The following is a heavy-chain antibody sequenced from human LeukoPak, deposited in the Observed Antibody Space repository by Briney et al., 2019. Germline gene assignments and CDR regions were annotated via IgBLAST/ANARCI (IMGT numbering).Heavy chain of an antibody. V-gene: IGHV4-39*01. CDR1: GGSISSSSYY. D-gene: IGHD3-22*01. J-gene: IGHJ5*02. CDR2: IYYSGST. CDR3: AQQIDYYDSSGYLNWFDP. Sequence: SETLSLTCTVSGGSISSSSYYWGWIRQPPGKGLEWIVSIYYSGSTYYNPSLKSRVTISVDTSKNQSSLKLSSVTAADTAVYYCAQQIDYYDSSGYLNWFDPWGQGTLVTVSS.